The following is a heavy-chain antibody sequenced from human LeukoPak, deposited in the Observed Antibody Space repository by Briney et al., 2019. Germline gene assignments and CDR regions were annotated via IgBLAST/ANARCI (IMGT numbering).Heavy chain of an antibody. J-gene: IGHJ5*02. V-gene: IGHV4-4*07. CDR3: ARDSGTTGEVKFDP. D-gene: IGHD1-7*01. CDR1: GASISIYY. Sequence: SETLSLTCTVSGASISIYYWSWIRQPAGKALEWIVRIYVTGSTTYNPSLESRFTMSLDTSKNHFSLKLRSVTAADTAVYYCARDSGTTGEVKFDPWGQGTLVTVSS. CDR2: IYVTGST.